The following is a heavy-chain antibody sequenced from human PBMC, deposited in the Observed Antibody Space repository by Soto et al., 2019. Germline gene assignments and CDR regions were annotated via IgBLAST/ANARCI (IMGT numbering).Heavy chain of an antibody. D-gene: IGHD3-10*01. CDR2: IYHTETT. V-gene: IGHV4-38-2*01. CDR1: RYVSSSGFY. Sequence: SETLSLTCDVSRYVSSSGFYWAWIGQPPGKRLERIGNIYHTETTYYNPSLKSRVTRSVDTSKKQFSLRLSSVSAADTAVFYCARVRTVGMSGSPGHSWGQRTLVTVAS. CDR3: ARVRTVGMSGSPGHS. J-gene: IGHJ4*02.